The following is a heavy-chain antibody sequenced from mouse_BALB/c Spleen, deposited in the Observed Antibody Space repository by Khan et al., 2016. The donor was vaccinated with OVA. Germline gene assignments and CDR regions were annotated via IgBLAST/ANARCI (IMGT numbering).Heavy chain of an antibody. Sequence: VRLQQSGPELVKPGASVKIPCKASGYTFTDYNIDWVKQSHGKSLEWIGDITPSSGYTIYSQSFKGKATLTVDRSSSTAYMELRSLTSEDTAVYYCTTSRYGMFGYWGQGTTLTVSS. J-gene: IGHJ2*01. V-gene: IGHV1-18*01. CDR1: GYTFTDYN. CDR2: ITPSSGYT. CDR3: TTSRYGMFGY. D-gene: IGHD2-1*01.